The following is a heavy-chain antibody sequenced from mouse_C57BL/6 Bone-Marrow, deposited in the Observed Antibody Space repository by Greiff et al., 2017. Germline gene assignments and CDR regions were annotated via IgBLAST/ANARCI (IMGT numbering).Heavy chain of an antibody. D-gene: IGHD1-1*01. V-gene: IGHV5-4*03. CDR3: ATRYCGSFDY. CDR1: GFTFSSYA. Sequence: EVKLLESGGGLVKPGGSVKLSCAASGFTFSSYAMSWVRQTPEKRLEWVATISDGGSYTYYPDNVKGRFTISRDNAKNNLYLQLSHLKSEDTAMYYCATRYCGSFDYWGQGTTLTVSA. CDR2: ISDGGSYT. J-gene: IGHJ2*01.